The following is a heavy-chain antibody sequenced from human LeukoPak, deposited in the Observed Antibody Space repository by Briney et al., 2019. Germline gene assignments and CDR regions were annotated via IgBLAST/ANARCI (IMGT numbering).Heavy chain of an antibody. V-gene: IGHV3-23*01. D-gene: IGHD1-26*01. CDR3: ATYSGSYFGY. Sequence: KPGGSLRLSCAASGFTFSSYGMNWVRQAPGKGLEWVSRISRSGGSTYYADSVKGRFTTSRDNSKNTLYLQMNSLRVEDTAIYYCATYSGSYFGYWGQGTLVTVSS. CDR1: GFTFSSYG. CDR2: ISRSGGST. J-gene: IGHJ4*02.